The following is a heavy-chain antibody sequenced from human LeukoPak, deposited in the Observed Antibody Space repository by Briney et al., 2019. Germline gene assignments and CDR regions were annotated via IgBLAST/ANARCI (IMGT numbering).Heavy chain of an antibody. V-gene: IGHV3-30*18. CDR3: AKDRGYGDYPYYFDY. Sequence: GRSLRLSCAASGFTFSSYGMHWVRQAPGKGLEWVAVISYDGSNKHYADSVKGRFTISRDNSKNTLYLQMNSLRAEDTAVYYCAKDRGYGDYPYYFDYWGQGTLVTVSS. CDR1: GFTFSSYG. D-gene: IGHD4-17*01. CDR2: ISYDGSNK. J-gene: IGHJ4*02.